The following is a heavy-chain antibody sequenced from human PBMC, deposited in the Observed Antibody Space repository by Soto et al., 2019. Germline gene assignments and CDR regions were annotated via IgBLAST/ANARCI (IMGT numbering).Heavy chain of an antibody. J-gene: IGHJ4*02. CDR3: AKCVSGWSIDY. Sequence: PGESLKISCAASGFTFSSYAMSWVRQAPGKGLEWVSAISGSGGSTYYADSVKGRFTISRDNSKNTLYLQMNSLRAEDTAVYYCAKCVSGWSIDYWGQGTLVTVSS. CDR2: ISGSGGST. CDR1: GFTFSSYA. D-gene: IGHD6-19*01. V-gene: IGHV3-23*01.